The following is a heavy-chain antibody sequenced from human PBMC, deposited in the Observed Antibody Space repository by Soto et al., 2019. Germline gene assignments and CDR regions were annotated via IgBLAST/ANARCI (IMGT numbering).Heavy chain of an antibody. V-gene: IGHV1-69*02. Sequence: SVKVSCKASGGTFSSYTISWVQQAPGQGLEWMGRIIPILGIANYAQKFQGRVTITADKSTSTAYMELSSLRSEDTAVYYCAREGKYSGYDKDYYYYYYYMDVWGKGTTVTVSS. CDR2: IIPILGIA. J-gene: IGHJ6*03. CDR3: AREGKYSGYDKDYYYYYYYMDV. CDR1: GGTFSSYT. D-gene: IGHD5-12*01.